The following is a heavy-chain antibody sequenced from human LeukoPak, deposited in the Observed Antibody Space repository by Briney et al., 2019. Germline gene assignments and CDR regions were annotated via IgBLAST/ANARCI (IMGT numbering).Heavy chain of an antibody. D-gene: IGHD1-14*01. J-gene: IGHJ4*02. V-gene: IGHV4-59*01. Sequence: SETLSLTCTVSGGSISSYYWSWIRQPPGKGLEWTGYIYYSGSTNYNPSLKSRVTISVDTSKNQFSLKLSSVTAADTAVYYCARDGRITGFDYWGQGTLVTVSS. CDR2: IYYSGST. CDR3: ARDGRITGFDY. CDR1: GGSISSYY.